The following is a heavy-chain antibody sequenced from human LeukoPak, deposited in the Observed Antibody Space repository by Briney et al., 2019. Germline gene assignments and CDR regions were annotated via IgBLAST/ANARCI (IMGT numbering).Heavy chain of an antibody. CDR2: INPNSGGT. Sequence: ASVKVSCKASGYTFTGYYMHWVRQAPGQGLEWMGWINPNSGGTNYAQKFQGRVTMTEDTSTDTAYMELSSLRSEDTAVYYCATVGEYSSSSPSDYWGQGTLVTVSS. CDR3: ATVGEYSSSSPSDY. D-gene: IGHD6-6*01. CDR1: GYTFTGYY. J-gene: IGHJ4*02. V-gene: IGHV1-2*02.